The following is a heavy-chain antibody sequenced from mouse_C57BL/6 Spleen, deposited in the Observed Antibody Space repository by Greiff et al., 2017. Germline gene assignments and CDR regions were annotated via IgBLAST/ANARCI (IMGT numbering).Heavy chain of an antibody. CDR1: GYTFTSYW. D-gene: IGHD3-2*01. CDR3: ARSGGRQPSYYFDY. CDR2: IDPSDSYT. Sequence: QVQLQQPGAELVMPGASVKLSCKASGYTFTSYWMHWVKQRPGQGLEWIGEIDPSDSYTNYNQKFKGKSTLTVDKSSSTAYMQLSSLTSEDSAVYYCARSGGRQPSYYFDYWGQGTTLTVSS. J-gene: IGHJ2*01. V-gene: IGHV1-69*01.